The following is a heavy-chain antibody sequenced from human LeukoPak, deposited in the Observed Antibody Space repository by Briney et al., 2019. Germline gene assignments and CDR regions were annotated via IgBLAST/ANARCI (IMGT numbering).Heavy chain of an antibody. CDR1: GYTFTSYY. CDR2: IHPSGGTT. D-gene: IGHD5-24*01. V-gene: IGHV1-46*01. CDR3: ARIRDGYNDAYDI. Sequence: GASVKVSCKASGYTFTSYYMHWVRQAPGQGLEWMGLIHPSGGTTAYAQKFQGRVTMTRDMSTSTVYMELSSLRSEDTAIYYCARIRDGYNDAYDIWGQGTVVTVPS. J-gene: IGHJ3*02.